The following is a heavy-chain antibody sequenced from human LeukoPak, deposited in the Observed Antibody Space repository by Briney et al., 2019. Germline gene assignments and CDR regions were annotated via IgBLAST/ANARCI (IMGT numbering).Heavy chain of an antibody. D-gene: IGHD2-15*01. CDR2: ISGSGGST. V-gene: IGHV3-23*01. Sequence: PGGTLRLSCAASGFTFSSYGMSWVRQAPGKGLEWVSAISGSGGSTYYADSVKGRFTISRDNSKNTLYLQMNSLRAEDTAVYYCAKDMDDIVVVVAATAIDYWGQGTLVTVSS. CDR3: AKDMDDIVVVVAATAIDY. J-gene: IGHJ4*02. CDR1: GFTFSSYG.